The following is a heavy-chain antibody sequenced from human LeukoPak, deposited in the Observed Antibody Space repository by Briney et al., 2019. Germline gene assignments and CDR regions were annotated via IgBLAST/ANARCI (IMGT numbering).Heavy chain of an antibody. CDR2: IYYSGST. D-gene: IGHD1-26*01. V-gene: IGHV4-39*01. J-gene: IGHJ3*02. Sequence: SETLSLTCTVSGGSINSYYWGWIRQPPGKGLEWIGSIYYSGSTYYNPSLKSRVTISVDTSKNQFSLKLSSVTAADTAVYYCRSNSWELGAKDAFDIWGQGTMVTVSS. CDR3: RSNSWELGAKDAFDI. CDR1: GGSINSYY.